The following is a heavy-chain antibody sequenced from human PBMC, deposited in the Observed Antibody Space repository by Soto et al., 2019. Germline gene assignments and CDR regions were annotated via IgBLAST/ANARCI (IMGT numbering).Heavy chain of an antibody. CDR1: GFTFSNAW. CDR3: TTGPPGRVWLARYYYYGMDV. Sequence: KPGGSLRLSCAASGFTFSNAWMSWVRQAPGKGLEWVGRIKSKTDGGTTDYAAPVKGRFTISRDDSKNTLYLQMNSLKTEDTAVYYCTTGPPGRVWLARYYYYGMDVWGQGTTVTVSS. J-gene: IGHJ6*02. V-gene: IGHV3-15*01. D-gene: IGHD1-1*01. CDR2: IKSKTDGGTT.